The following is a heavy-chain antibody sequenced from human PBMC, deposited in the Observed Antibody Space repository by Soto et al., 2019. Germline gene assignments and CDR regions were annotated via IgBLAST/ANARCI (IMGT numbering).Heavy chain of an antibody. CDR3: ARDALDYYDSSGYDDYYYYGMDV. Sequence: PGGSLRLSCAASGLTFSSYGMHWVRQAPGKGLEWVAVIWYDGSNKYYADSVKGRFTISRDNSKNTLYLQMNSLRAEDTAVYYCARDALDYYDSSGYDDYYYYGMDVWGQGTTVTVSS. D-gene: IGHD3-22*01. J-gene: IGHJ6*02. CDR1: GLTFSSYG. CDR2: IWYDGSNK. V-gene: IGHV3-33*01.